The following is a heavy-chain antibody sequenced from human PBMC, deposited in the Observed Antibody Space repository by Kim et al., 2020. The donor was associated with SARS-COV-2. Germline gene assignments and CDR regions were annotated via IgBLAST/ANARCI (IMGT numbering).Heavy chain of an antibody. Sequence: SETLSLTCTVSGGSVSSGSYYWSWIRQPPGKGLEWIGYIYYSGSTNYNPSLKSRVTISVDTSKNQFSLKLSSVTAAETAVYYCARLYTNYYDFWSGYYLDGWGQRAPVPVSS. CDR1: GGSVSSGSYY. D-gene: IGHD3-3*01. CDR2: IYYSGST. J-gene: IGHJ6*01. CDR3: ARLYTNYYDFWSGYYLDG. V-gene: IGHV4-61*01.